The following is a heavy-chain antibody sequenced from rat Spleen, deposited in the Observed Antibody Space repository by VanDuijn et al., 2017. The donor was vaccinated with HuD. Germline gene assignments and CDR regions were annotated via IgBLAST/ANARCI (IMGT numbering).Heavy chain of an antibody. V-gene: IGHV5-7*01. CDR2: ISYDGSSA. CDR1: GFTSSDYN. J-gene: IGHJ3*01. CDR3: ARHGYGGYSGPFAY. Sequence: EVKLVESGGGLVQPGRSLKLSCAASGFTSSDYNMAWVRQAPKKGLEWVATISYDGSSAYYRDSVKGRFTISRDNAQSTLYLQMDSLRSEDTATYYCARHGYGGYSGPFAYWGQGTLVTVSS. D-gene: IGHD1-11*01.